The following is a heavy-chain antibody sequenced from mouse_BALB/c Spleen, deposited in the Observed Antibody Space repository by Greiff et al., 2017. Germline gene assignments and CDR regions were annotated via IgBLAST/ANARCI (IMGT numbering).Heavy chain of an antibody. CDR3: ARHYGSSRGYAMDY. J-gene: IGHJ4*01. Sequence: EVKVVESGGGLVQPGGSRKLSCAASGFTFSSFGMHWVRQAPEKGLEWVAYISSGSSTIYYADTVKGRFTISRDNPKNTLFLQMTSLRSEDTAMYYCARHYGSSRGYAMDYWGQGTSVTVSS. D-gene: IGHD1-1*01. CDR1: GFTFSSFG. V-gene: IGHV5-17*02. CDR2: ISSGSSTI.